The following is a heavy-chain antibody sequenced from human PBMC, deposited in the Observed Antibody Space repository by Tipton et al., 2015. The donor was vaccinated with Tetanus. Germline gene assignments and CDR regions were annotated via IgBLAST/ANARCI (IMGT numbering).Heavy chain of an antibody. V-gene: IGHV3-7*03. D-gene: IGHD1-26*01. CDR2: IKHDGSTK. CDR3: ARVSDGGYSP. Sequence: SLRLSCEASGFTFGRFGMHWVRQAPGKGLEWVANIKHDGSTKSYVDSVKGRFTISRDNGNNSLCLQMNNLRAEDTAVYYCARVSDGGYSPWGQGTLVTVSS. CDR1: GFTFGRFG. J-gene: IGHJ5*02.